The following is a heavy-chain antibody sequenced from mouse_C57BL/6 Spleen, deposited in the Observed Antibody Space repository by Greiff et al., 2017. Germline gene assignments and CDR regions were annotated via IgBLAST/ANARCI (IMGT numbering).Heavy chain of an antibody. D-gene: IGHD1-1*01. V-gene: IGHV1-54*01. Sequence: QVQLQQSGAELVRPGTSVKVSCKASGYAFTNYLIEWVKQRPGQGLEWIGVINPGSGGTNYNEKFKGKATLTADKSSSTAYMQLSSLTSEDSAVYFCASGSSYGFDYWGQSTTLTVSS. J-gene: IGHJ2*01. CDR3: ASGSSYGFDY. CDR1: GYAFTNYL. CDR2: INPGSGGT.